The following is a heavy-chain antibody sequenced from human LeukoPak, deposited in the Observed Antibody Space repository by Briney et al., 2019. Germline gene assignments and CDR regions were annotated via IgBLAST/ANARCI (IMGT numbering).Heavy chain of an antibody. CDR2: IGLSGSPL. CDR3: ARKDFSSGSFSY. D-gene: IGHD3-22*01. V-gene: IGHV3-11*01. Sequence: PGGSLRLSCAVSGFPFTRFYMSWIRQAPGKGLEWISYIGLSGSPLDYADSVRGRFTISRDNAKNSLCLELNSLRAEDTAVYYCARKDFSSGSFSYWGQGTLVTVSS. J-gene: IGHJ4*02. CDR1: GFPFTRFY.